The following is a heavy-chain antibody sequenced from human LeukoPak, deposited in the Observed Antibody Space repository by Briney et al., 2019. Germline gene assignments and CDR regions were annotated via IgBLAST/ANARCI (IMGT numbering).Heavy chain of an antibody. CDR1: GFTFSTLP. CDR3: VNQISGWVY. J-gene: IGHJ4*02. D-gene: IGHD6-19*01. V-gene: IGHV3-64D*06. CDR2: SSSNGGST. Sequence: GGSLRLSCSASGFTFSTLPMHWVRQAPGKGLEYVSGSSSNGGSTYYADSAKGRFIISGDNSKNTLYLQMSSLRPEDTAVYYCVNQISGWVYWGQGTLVTVSS.